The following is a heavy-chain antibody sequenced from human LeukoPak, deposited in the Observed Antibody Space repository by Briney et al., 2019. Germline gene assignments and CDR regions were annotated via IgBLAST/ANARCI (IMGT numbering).Heavy chain of an antibody. J-gene: IGHJ4*02. D-gene: IGHD6-19*01. CDR1: GYTFTGYY. Sequence: ASVKVSCKASGYTFTGYYMHWVRQAPGQGLEWMGWISAYNGNTNYAQKLQGRVTMTTDTSTSTAYMELRSLRSDDTAVYYCARTYSSGWYHEFDYWGQGTLVTVSS. CDR2: ISAYNGNT. CDR3: ARTYSSGWYHEFDY. V-gene: IGHV1-18*04.